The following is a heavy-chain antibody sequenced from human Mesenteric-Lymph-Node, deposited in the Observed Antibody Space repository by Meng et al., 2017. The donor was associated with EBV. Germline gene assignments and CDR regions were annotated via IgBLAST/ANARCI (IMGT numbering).Heavy chain of an antibody. D-gene: IGHD3-10*01. CDR1: GDTFSSYA. J-gene: IGHJ5*02. CDR2: INTNTGDT. Sequence: QVQLVQSGAEVKKPGASVKVSCTASGDTFSSYAIHWVRQAPGQSLEWMGWINTNTGDTMYAPGFAGRFLFSVDTSVTTAYLQINNLKPGDTAVYFCAKDRVWFGDKGWFDPWGQGTLVTVSS. CDR3: AKDRVWFGDKGWFDP. V-gene: IGHV7-4-1*02.